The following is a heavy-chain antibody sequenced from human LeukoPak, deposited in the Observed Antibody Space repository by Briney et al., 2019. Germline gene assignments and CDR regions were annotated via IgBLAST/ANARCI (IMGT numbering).Heavy chain of an antibody. J-gene: IGHJ4*02. V-gene: IGHV3-48*03. CDR2: ISSSGSTI. Sequence: GGSLRLSCAASGFTFSSYEMNWVRQAPGKGLEWVSYISSSGSTIYYADSVKGRFTISRDNSKNTLYLQMNSLRAEDTAVYYCAKDRDDRGYSYGSFDYWGQGTLVTVSS. D-gene: IGHD5-18*01. CDR3: AKDRDDRGYSYGSFDY. CDR1: GFTFSSYE.